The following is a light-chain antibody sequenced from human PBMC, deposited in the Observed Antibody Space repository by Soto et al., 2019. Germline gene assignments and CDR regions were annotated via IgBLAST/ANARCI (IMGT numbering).Light chain of an antibody. J-gene: IGKJ4*01. V-gene: IGKV1-5*03. CDR2: KAS. CDR3: QQYDSYPLT. Sequence: DIQMTQSPSTLSASVGARVTITCRASQNINKYLAWYQQKPGKAPNLLIYKASILDSGVPSRFSGSGSGTEFTLTIRSLQSDDFATYFCQQYDSYPLTFGGGTKVEIK. CDR1: QNINKY.